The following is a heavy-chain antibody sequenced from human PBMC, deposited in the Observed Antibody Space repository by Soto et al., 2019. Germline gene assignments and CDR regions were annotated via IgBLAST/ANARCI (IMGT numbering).Heavy chain of an antibody. CDR3: ARESIAAAGFDY. D-gene: IGHD6-13*01. J-gene: IGHJ4*02. Sequence: PSLTCTVSGGTISSGGYYWSWIRQHPGKGLEWIGYIYYSGSTYYNPSLKSRVTILVDTSKNQFSLKLSSVTAADTAVYYCARESIAAAGFDYWGQGTLVTVSS. CDR1: GGTISSGGYY. CDR2: IYYSGST. V-gene: IGHV4-31*03.